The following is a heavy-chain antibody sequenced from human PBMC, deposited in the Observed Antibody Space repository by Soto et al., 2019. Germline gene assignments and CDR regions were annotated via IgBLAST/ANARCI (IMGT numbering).Heavy chain of an antibody. J-gene: IGHJ5*02. D-gene: IGHD3-22*01. Sequence: GGSLRLSCAASGFSFSDYYMSWILQPPGKGLEWVSYISKSGSTIHYADSVKGRFTISRDNAKNSLYLQMNSLRAEDTALYYCARDLSPYSDYYDESSSETWFDPWGQGTLVTVSS. CDR3: ARDLSPYSDYYDESSSETWFDP. CDR1: GFSFSDYY. V-gene: IGHV3-11*01. CDR2: ISKSGSTI.